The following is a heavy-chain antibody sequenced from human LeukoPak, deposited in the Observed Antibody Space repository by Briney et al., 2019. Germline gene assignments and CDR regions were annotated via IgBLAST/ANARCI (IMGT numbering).Heavy chain of an antibody. V-gene: IGHV3-23*01. CDR2: IGGSGGST. D-gene: IGHD1-20*01. CDR3: AKDSLTGGFDY. J-gene: IGHJ4*02. Sequence: GGSLRLSCAASGFTFSSYAMSWVRQAPGKGPEWVSAIGGSGGSTYYADSVKGRFTISRDNSKSTLYLQMNSLRAEDTALYYCAKDSLTGGFDYWGQGTLVTVSS. CDR1: GFTFSSYA.